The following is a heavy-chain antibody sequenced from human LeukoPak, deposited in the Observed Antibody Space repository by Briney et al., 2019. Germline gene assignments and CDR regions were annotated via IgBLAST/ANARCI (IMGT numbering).Heavy chain of an antibody. V-gene: IGHV3-23*01. CDR3: AKLQADYVWGSYRYTFDY. CDR1: GFTFSSYA. D-gene: IGHD3-16*02. Sequence: GGSLRLSCAASGFTFSSYAMSWVRQAPGKGLEWASAISGSGGSTYYADSVKGRFTISRDNSKNTLYLQMNSLRAEDTAVYYCAKLQADYVWGSYRYTFDYWGQGTLVTASS. J-gene: IGHJ4*02. CDR2: ISGSGGST.